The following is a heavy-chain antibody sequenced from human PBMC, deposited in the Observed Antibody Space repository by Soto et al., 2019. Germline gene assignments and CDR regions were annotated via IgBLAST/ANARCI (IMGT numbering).Heavy chain of an antibody. CDR1: GYTFTSYD. V-gene: IGHV1-8*01. CDR3: ARGITIFGVVPG. Sequence: ASVKVSCKASGYTFTSYDINWVRQATGQGLEWMGWMNPNSGNTGYAQKFQGRVTMTSNTSISTAYMELSSLRSEDTAVYYCARGITIFGVVPGWGQGTLVTVSS. D-gene: IGHD3-3*01. CDR2: MNPNSGNT. J-gene: IGHJ4*02.